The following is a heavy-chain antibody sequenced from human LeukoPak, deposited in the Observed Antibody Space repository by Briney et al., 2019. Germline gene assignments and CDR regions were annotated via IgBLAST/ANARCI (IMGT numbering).Heavy chain of an antibody. V-gene: IGHV3-48*01. Sequence: GGSLRLSCAASRFTFSSYIMNWVRQAPGKGLEWLSYISNSGSTIYYADSVKGRFTISRDNAKNSLYLQMNSLRAEDTAVYYCARDLPTRGHSDAFDIWGQGTMVTVSS. CDR2: ISNSGSTI. CDR3: ARDLPTRGHSDAFDI. J-gene: IGHJ3*02. CDR1: RFTFSSYI. D-gene: IGHD2-15*01.